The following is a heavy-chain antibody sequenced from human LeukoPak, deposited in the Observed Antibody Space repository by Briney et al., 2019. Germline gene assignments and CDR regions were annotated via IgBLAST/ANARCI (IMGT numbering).Heavy chain of an antibody. Sequence: PGGSLRLSCAASGFIFSRYEMNWVRQAPGKGLEWVSYISSGGDSVYYADSVKGRVTISRDNAKNSLYLQMYSLRGGDTAMYYCARGGVAGLYYFDSWGQGTLVTISS. J-gene: IGHJ4*02. V-gene: IGHV3-48*03. D-gene: IGHD6-19*01. CDR3: ARGGVAGLYYFDS. CDR1: GFIFSRYE. CDR2: ISSGGDSV.